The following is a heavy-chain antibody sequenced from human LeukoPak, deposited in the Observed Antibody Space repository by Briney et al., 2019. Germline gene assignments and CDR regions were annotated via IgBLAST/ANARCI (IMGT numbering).Heavy chain of an antibody. CDR2: ISSSSSYI. D-gene: IGHD3-9*01. Sequence: LGGSLRLFCAASGFTFSSYSMNWVRQAPGKGLEWVSSISSSSSYIYYADSVKGRFTISRDNAKNSLYLQMNSLRAEDTAVYYCARGGSNYDILTGYSYFDYLGQGTLVTVSS. J-gene: IGHJ4*02. CDR3: ARGGSNYDILTGYSYFDY. CDR1: GFTFSSYS. V-gene: IGHV3-21*01.